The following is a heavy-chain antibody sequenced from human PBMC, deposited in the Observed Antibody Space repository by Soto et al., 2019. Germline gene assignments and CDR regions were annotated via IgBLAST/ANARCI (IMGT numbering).Heavy chain of an antibody. J-gene: IGHJ6*03. Sequence: PGASVKVSCKASGGTFSSYTISWVRQAPGQGLEWMGRIIPILGIANYAQKFQGRFTISRDNSKNTLYLQMNSLRAEDTAVYYCAKDGYYDRNYYYYYYMDVWGKGTTVTVSS. CDR2: IIPILGIA. CDR1: GGTFSSYT. V-gene: IGHV1-69*04. CDR3: AKDGYYDRNYYYYYYMDV. D-gene: IGHD3-22*01.